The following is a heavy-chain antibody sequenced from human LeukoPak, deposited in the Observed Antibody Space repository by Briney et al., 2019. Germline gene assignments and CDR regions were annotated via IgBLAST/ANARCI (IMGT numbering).Heavy chain of an antibody. CDR2: TYYRSKLYT. D-gene: IGHD2-2*01. CDR1: VDSVSSNSAA. J-gene: IGHJ4*02. CDR3: ARSPYGSTTFDY. Sequence: SQSLSLTCAISVDSVSSNSAAGKWGRQSPSRGLEWRGRTYYRSKLYTDYAVSVNSRITINPHTSKNQFSLQQNSVTPEDTAVYYCARSPYGSTTFDYWGQGTLVTVSS. V-gene: IGHV6-1*01.